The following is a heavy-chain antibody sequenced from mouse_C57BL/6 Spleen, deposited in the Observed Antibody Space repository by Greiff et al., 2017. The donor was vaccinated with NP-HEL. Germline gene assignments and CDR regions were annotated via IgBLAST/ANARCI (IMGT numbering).Heavy chain of an antibody. J-gene: IGHJ4*01. CDR3: ARGLRRVAMDY. CDR2: IYPGDGDT. CDR1: GYAFSSYW. Sequence: VQLQQSGAELVKPGASVKISCKASGYAFSSYWMNWVKQRPGKGLEWIGQIYPGDGDTNYNGKFKGKATLTADKSSSTAYMQLSSLTSEDSAVYCCARGLRRVAMDYGGQGTSVTVSS. D-gene: IGHD2-4*01. V-gene: IGHV1-80*01.